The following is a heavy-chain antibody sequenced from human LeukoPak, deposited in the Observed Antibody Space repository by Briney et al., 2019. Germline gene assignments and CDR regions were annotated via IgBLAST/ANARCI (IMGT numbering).Heavy chain of an antibody. V-gene: IGHV3-53*01. CDR3: ARDQRDYFDY. CDR2: IYSGGST. D-gene: IGHD6-25*01. J-gene: IGHJ4*02. Sequence: GGSLRLSCAAPGFTVSSNYMSWVRQAPGKGLEWVSVIYSGGSTYYADSVKGRFTISRDNSKNTLYLQMNSLRAEDTAVYYCARDQRDYFDYWGQGTLVTVSS. CDR1: GFTVSSNY.